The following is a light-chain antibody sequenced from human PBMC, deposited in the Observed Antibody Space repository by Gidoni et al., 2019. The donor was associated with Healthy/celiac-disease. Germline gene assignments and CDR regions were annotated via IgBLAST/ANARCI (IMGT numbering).Light chain of an antibody. V-gene: IGKV1-9*01. Sequence: DIQLTQSPSFLSASVGDRVTITCRASQGISSYLAWYQQKPGKAPKLLIYAASTLQSGVPSRFSGSVSGTEFTLTISSLQPEDFATYYCQQLNSYPRTFXQXTKVEIK. CDR1: QGISSY. CDR2: AAS. J-gene: IGKJ1*01. CDR3: QQLNSYPRT.